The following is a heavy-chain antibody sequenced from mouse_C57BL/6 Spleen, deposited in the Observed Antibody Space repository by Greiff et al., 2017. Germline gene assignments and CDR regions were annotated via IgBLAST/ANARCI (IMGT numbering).Heavy chain of an antibody. D-gene: IGHD2-2*01. CDR3: GRDGDDGAYYAMEY. V-gene: IGHV1-55*01. Sequence: QVQLQQSGAELVKPGASVKMSCKASGYTFTSYWITWVKQRPGQGLEWIRDIYPGSGSTNYNEKFKSKDTLTVDTSSSTAYMLLSSLTSEDAAVYYCGRDGDDGAYYAMEYWGQATSVTVS. CDR1: GYTFTSYW. CDR2: IYPGSGST. J-gene: IGHJ4*01.